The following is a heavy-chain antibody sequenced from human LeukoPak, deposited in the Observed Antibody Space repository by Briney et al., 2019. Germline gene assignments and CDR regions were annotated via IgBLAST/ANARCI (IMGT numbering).Heavy chain of an antibody. CDR2: ISSSSSTI. V-gene: IGHV3-48*01. CDR1: GFTFSSYS. D-gene: IGHD3-10*01. Sequence: PGGSLRLSCAASGFTFSSYSMNWVRQAPGKGLEWVSYISSSSSTIYYADSVKGRFTISRDNAKNSLYLQMNSLRAEDTAVYYCAGEPYYYGSGSHMGNWFDPWGQGTLVTVSS. CDR3: AGEPYYYGSGSHMGNWFDP. J-gene: IGHJ5*02.